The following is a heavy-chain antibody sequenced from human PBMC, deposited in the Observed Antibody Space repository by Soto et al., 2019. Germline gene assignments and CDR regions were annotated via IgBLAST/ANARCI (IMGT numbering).Heavy chain of an antibody. Sequence: QVQLQESGPGLVKPSETLSLTCTVSGGSISSYYWSWIRQPPGKGLEWIGYIYYSGSTNYNPSLKSQGTISVDTAKNPFSLKLGSVAAADPAVYYCARLLWSRGDWFDPWGQGTLVTVSS. J-gene: IGHJ5*02. CDR3: ARLLWSRGDWFDP. D-gene: IGHD3-10*01. CDR1: GGSISSYY. V-gene: IGHV4-59*08. CDR2: IYYSGST.